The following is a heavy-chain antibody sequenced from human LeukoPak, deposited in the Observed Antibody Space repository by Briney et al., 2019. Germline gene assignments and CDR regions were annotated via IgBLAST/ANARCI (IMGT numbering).Heavy chain of an antibody. Sequence: SETLSLTCTVSGGSITSSYWSWLRQPPGKGLQWIGYFYYSGATNYNPSLKSRVTISVDTSKTQLSLKMTSMTAADTAVYYCARSNARDGYNFGYWGQGTLVTVFS. V-gene: IGHV4-59*08. D-gene: IGHD5-24*01. CDR2: FYYSGAT. CDR1: GGSITSSY. J-gene: IGHJ4*02. CDR3: ARSNARDGYNFGY.